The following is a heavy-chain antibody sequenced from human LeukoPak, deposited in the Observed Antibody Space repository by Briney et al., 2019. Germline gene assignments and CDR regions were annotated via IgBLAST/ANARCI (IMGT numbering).Heavy chain of an antibody. CDR1: GFTFSSYA. CDR3: GKDRNVYCSGGSCYTL. V-gene: IGHV3-23*01. CDR2: ISGGGDST. D-gene: IGHD2-15*01. Sequence: GGSLRLSCTASGFTFSSYAMSWVCQPPGKGLEWVSLISGGGDSTYYADSVKGRFTISRDNSKNTLYLEMNSLRAEDTAVYYCGKDRNVYCSGGSCYTLWGQGTLVTVSS. J-gene: IGHJ4*02.